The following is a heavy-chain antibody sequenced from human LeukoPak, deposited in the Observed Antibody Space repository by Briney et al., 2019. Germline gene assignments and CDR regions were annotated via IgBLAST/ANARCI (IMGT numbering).Heavy chain of an antibody. CDR1: GYTLTELS. CDR2: FDPEDGET. CDR3: ATYHPDTAMLAGMDV. V-gene: IGHV1-24*01. Sequence: ASVKVSCKVSGYTLTELSVHWVRQAPGKGLEWMGGFDPEDGETIYAQKFQGRVTMTEDTSTDTAYMELSSLRSEDTAVYYCATYHPDTAMLAGMDVWGKGTTVTVSS. D-gene: IGHD5-18*01. J-gene: IGHJ6*04.